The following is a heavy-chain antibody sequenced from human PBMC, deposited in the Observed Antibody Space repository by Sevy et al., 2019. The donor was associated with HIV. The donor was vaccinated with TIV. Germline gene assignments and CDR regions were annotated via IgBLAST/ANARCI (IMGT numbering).Heavy chain of an antibody. Sequence: GGSLRLSCAASGFTFSDYAMHWVRQVPGKGLEWVSCISWNSGAIGYADSVKGRFTISRDNGQNSLYLQMNSLRIDDTALYYCGRAHGYCVVNSCFGGSINAFDILGQGTMVTVSS. D-gene: IGHD2-15*01. J-gene: IGHJ3*02. CDR3: GRAHGYCVVNSCFGGSINAFDI. CDR1: GFTFSDYA. V-gene: IGHV3-9*01. CDR2: ISWNSGAI.